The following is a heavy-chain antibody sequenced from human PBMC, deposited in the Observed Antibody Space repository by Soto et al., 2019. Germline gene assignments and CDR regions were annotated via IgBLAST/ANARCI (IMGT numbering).Heavy chain of an antibody. Sequence: GPAWIGYFSHSGATNYTPSLKSRVTISVDTSKNQFSLKLSSVTAADTAVYYCARGRDDYVWGSYRWWDYWGQGTLVTVS. J-gene: IGHJ4*02. V-gene: IGHV4-59*01. CDR3: ARGRDDYVWGSYRWWDY. D-gene: IGHD3-16*02. CDR2: FSHSGAT.